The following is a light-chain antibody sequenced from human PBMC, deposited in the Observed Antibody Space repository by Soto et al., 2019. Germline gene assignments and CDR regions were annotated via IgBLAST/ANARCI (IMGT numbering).Light chain of an antibody. Sequence: DIQMTQSPSTLSGSVGDTFIMTGLASQSISNGLAWYQQKPGKAPKLLIYKASSLQGGVPSRFSGSGSGTEFTLTINRLQPDDIATYYCQNYANTPITFGQGTRLEI. V-gene: IGKV1-5*03. CDR1: QSISNG. CDR3: QNYANTPIT. J-gene: IGKJ5*01. CDR2: KAS.